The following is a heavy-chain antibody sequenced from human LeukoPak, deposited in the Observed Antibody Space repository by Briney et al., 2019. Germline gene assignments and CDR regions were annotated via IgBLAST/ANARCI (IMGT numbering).Heavy chain of an antibody. CDR2: ITGCCTWT. V-gene: IGHV3-23*01. Sequence: GGSLRLSCEASGFTFRTYGMTWVRQAPGKGLEWGSGITGCCTWTYYGDSVRGRFTISRDNSKNTLHLQMTNLTADDTAIYYCARELVSLGTGYFDLWGRGTLVTVSS. D-gene: IGHD7-27*01. CDR1: GFTFRTYG. J-gene: IGHJ2*01. CDR3: ARELVSLGTGYFDL.